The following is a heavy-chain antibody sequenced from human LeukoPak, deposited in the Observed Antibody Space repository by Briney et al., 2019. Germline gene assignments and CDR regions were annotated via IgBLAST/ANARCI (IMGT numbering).Heavy chain of an antibody. J-gene: IGHJ4*02. CDR1: GYTFTGYY. CDR3: ARENFCYSFDY. CDR2: INPNSGGT. V-gene: IGHV1-2*06. Sequence: ASVKVSCKASGYTFTGYYIHWVRQAPGQGLEWMGRINPNSGGTNYAQKFQGRVTMTRDTSISTAYMELSRLRSDDTAVYYCARENFCYSFDYWGQGTLVTVSS. D-gene: IGHD2-15*01.